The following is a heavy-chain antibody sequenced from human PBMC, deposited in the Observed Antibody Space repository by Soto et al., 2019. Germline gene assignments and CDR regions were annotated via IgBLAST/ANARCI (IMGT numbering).Heavy chain of an antibody. D-gene: IGHD3-10*01. Sequence: SETLSLTCTVSGGSISSYYWSWIRQPPGKGLEWIGYIHCSGSTNYNPSLRSRVTISIDTSKNQFSLRLSSVTAADTAVYYCARDQGTNYYYYMDIWGKGTTVTVSS. CDR2: IHCSGST. CDR1: GGSISSYY. J-gene: IGHJ6*03. V-gene: IGHV4-59*01. CDR3: ARDQGTNYYYYMDI.